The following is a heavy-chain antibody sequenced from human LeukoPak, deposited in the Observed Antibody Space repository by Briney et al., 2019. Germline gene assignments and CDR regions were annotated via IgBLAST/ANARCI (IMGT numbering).Heavy chain of an antibody. D-gene: IGHD6-13*01. CDR1: GITFSSYA. Sequence: PGGSLRLSRAASGITFSSYAMSWVRRAPGKGLEWVSAIGGGGVSTYYADSVKGRFTISRDNSKNTLYLQMNSLIGEDTAVYYCARRGSSWYFDYWGQGTLVTVSS. J-gene: IGHJ4*02. CDR3: ARRGSSWYFDY. CDR2: IGGGGVST. V-gene: IGHV3-23*01.